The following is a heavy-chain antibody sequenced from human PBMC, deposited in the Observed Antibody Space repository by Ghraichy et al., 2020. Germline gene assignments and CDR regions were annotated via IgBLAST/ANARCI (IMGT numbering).Heavy chain of an antibody. CDR1: GFTFDDYD. V-gene: IGHV3-20*04. D-gene: IGHD6-19*01. J-gene: IGHJ3*02. CDR3: ARDRSSGWPDASDI. CDR2: ISWSGAST. Sequence: GGSLRLSCAASGFTFDDYDMNWVRQVPGKGLEWVSGISWSGASTGHADSVRGRFTISRDNAKNSLYLQMNSLRAEDTALYYCARDRSSGWPDASDIWGRGTMVIVSS.